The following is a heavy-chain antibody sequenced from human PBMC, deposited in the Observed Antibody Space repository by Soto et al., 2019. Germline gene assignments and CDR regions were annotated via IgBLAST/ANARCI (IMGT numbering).Heavy chain of an antibody. V-gene: IGHV3-23*01. Sequence: EVQLLESGGGLVQPGGSLRLSCAASGFTFSTYAMTWVRQAPGKGLEWVSTLTGSGYTTYYADSVKGRFTISRDNSKNPLYLQMNSLRVEDKAVYYCAKESRYYYVSGSYLSLDYWGQGTLVTVSS. CDR2: LTGSGYTT. D-gene: IGHD3-10*01. CDR3: AKESRYYYVSGSYLSLDY. J-gene: IGHJ4*02. CDR1: GFTFSTYA.